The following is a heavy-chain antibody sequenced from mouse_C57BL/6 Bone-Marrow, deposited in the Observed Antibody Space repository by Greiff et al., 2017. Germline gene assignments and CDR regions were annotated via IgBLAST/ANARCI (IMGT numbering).Heavy chain of an antibody. CDR1: GYTFTSYW. V-gene: IGHV1-69*01. CDR2: IDPSDSYT. Sequence: QVQLQQPGAELVMPGASVKLSCKASGYTFTSYWMHWVKQRPGQGLEWIGEIDPSDSYTNYNQKFKGKSTLTVDKSSSTAYMQLSSLTCEVSAVYYCERDRDYGSGFAYWGQGTLVTVSA. CDR3: ERDRDYGSGFAY. D-gene: IGHD1-1*01. J-gene: IGHJ3*01.